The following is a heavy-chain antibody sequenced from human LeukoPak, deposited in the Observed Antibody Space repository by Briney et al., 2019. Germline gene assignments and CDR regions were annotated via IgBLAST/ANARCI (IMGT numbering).Heavy chain of an antibody. D-gene: IGHD6-13*01. Sequence: SETLSLTCAVYGGSFSGYYWSWIRQPPGKGLEWIGYIYYSGSTNYNPSLKSRVTISVDTSKNQFSLKLSSVTAADTAVYYCARVPVDSSSWYWGYYYYGMDVWGQGTTVTVSS. CDR1: GGSFSGYY. CDR3: ARVPVDSSSWYWGYYYYGMDV. J-gene: IGHJ6*02. CDR2: IYYSGST. V-gene: IGHV4-59*01.